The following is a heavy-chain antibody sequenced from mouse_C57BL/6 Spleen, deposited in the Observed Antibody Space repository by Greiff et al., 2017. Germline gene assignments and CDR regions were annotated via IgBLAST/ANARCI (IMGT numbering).Heavy chain of an antibody. J-gene: IGHJ4*01. CDR3: ARDGNPYAMDY. Sequence: EVKLMESEGGLVQPGSSMKLSCTASGFTFSDYYMAWVRQVPEKGLEWVANINYDGSSTYYLDSLKSRFIISRDNAKNILYLQMSSLKSEDTATYYCARDGNPYAMDYWGQGTSVTVSS. D-gene: IGHD2-1*01. CDR2: INYDGSST. CDR1: GFTFSDYY. V-gene: IGHV5-16*01.